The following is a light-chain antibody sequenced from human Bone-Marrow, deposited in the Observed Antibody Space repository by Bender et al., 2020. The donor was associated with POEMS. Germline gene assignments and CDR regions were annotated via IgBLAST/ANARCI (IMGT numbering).Light chain of an antibody. J-gene: IGLJ3*02. V-gene: IGLV1-36*01. CDR3: CTYAGTSTSWV. CDR1: SSNIANNV. CDR2: LDD. Sequence: QSVLTQPPSVSAAPRQRVTISCSGSSSNIANNVVGWYQQVPGKPPKLLVYLDDVMSFGVADRFSGSKSGNTASLTISRLQAEDEADYYCCTYAGTSTSWVFGGGTKLTVL.